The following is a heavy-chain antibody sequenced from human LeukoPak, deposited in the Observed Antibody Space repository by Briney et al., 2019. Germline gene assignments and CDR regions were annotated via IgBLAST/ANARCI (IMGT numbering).Heavy chain of an antibody. CDR2: IIPIFGTA. Sequence: SVRVSCKASGGTFSSYAISWVRQAPGQGLEWMGGIIPIFGTANYAQKFQGRVTITADESTSTAYMELSSLRSEDTAVYYCARSYQPGYSYGPFDYWGQGTLVTVSS. CDR3: ARSYQPGYSYGPFDY. V-gene: IGHV1-69*13. CDR1: GGTFSSYA. J-gene: IGHJ4*02. D-gene: IGHD5-18*01.